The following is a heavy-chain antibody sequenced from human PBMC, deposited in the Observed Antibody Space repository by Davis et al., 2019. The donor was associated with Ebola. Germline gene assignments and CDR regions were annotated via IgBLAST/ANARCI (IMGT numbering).Heavy chain of an antibody. CDR1: GYTFTNYA. D-gene: IGHD2-8*01. CDR3: ARGGGIMGLY. Sequence: AASVKVSRKASGYTFTNYAMNWVRQAPGQGLERMGWINTKTKKPTYAQGFTGRLVFSLDTSVSTAYLQISSLKAEDTAMYYCARGGGIMGLYWGQGTLVTVSS. J-gene: IGHJ4*02. V-gene: IGHV7-4-1*02. CDR2: INTKTKKP.